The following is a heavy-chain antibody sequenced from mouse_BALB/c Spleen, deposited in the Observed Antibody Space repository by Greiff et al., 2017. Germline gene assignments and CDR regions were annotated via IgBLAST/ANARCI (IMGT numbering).Heavy chain of an antibody. V-gene: IGHV2-2*01. CDR2: IWSGGST. CDR1: GFSLTSYG. Sequence: QVQLKQSGPGLVQPSQSLSITCTVSGFSLTSYGVHWVRQSPGKGLEWLGVIWSGGSTDYNAAFISRLTISKDNSTSQVFFKMNSLQADDTAIDYCARNRYAMDYWGQGTSVTVSS. CDR3: ARNRYAMDY. J-gene: IGHJ4*01.